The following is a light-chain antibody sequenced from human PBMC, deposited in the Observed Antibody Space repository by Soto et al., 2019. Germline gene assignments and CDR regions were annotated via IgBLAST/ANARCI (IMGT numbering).Light chain of an antibody. V-gene: IGKV4-1*01. CDR3: QQYYSTPYT. Sequence: DIVMTQSPDSLAVSLVERATINCKYSQSVLYSSNNKNYLAWYQQRPGQPPKLLIYWASTRESGVPDRFSGSGSGTDFTLTISSLHAQDEAVYYCQQYYSTPYTFGQGTKLEIK. J-gene: IGKJ2*01. CDR1: QSVLYSSNNKNY. CDR2: WAS.